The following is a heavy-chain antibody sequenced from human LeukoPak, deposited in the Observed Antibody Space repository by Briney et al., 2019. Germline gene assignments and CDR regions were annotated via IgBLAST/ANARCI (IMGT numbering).Heavy chain of an antibody. V-gene: IGHV4-39*07. CDR2: IYYSGST. CDR1: GGSISSSSYY. J-gene: IGHJ6*03. Sequence: SETLSLTCTVSGGSISSSSYYWGWIRQPPGKGLEWIGRIYYSGSTYYNPSLKSRVTISVDTSKNQFSLKLSSVTAADTAVYYCARTGGSFYFYYYMDVWGKGTTVTVSS. D-gene: IGHD1-26*01. CDR3: ARTGGSFYFYYYMDV.